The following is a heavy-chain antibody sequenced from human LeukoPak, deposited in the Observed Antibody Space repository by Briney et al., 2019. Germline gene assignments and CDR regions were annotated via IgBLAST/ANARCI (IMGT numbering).Heavy chain of an antibody. CDR3: AAGSIAARYYGY. J-gene: IGHJ4*02. CDR1: GFTFSSYW. Sequence: GGSLRLSCAASGFTFSSYWMHWDRQAPGKGLVWVSRINSDGSSTSYADSVKGRFTISRDNAKNTLYLQMNSLRAEDTAVYYCAAGSIAARYYGYWGQGTLVTVSS. V-gene: IGHV3-74*01. D-gene: IGHD6-6*01. CDR2: INSDGSST.